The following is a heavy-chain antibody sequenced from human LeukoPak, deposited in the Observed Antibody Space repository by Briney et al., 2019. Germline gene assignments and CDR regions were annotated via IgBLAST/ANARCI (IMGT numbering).Heavy chain of an antibody. V-gene: IGHV1-2*02. CDR1: GYTFTGYY. CDR2: INPNSGGT. D-gene: IGHD4-17*01. J-gene: IGHJ4*02. Sequence: ASVKVSCKASGYTFTGYYMHWVRQAPGQGLEWMGWINPNSGGTNYAQKFQGRVTMTRDTSISTAYMELSRLTSDDTAVYYCAREDHVDYGDPGDDYWGQGTLVTVSS. CDR3: AREDHVDYGDPGDDY.